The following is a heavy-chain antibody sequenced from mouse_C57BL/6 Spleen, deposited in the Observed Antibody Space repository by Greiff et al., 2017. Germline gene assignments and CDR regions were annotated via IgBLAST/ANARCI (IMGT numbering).Heavy chain of an antibody. CDR1: GYSFTDYN. Sequence: VQLQQSGPELVKPGASVKISCKASGYSFTDYNMNWVKQSNGKSLEWIGVINPNNGTTSYNQKFKGKATLTVDLSSSTAYMQLNSLTSEDSAVYDSASESTVDPYYAVDYWGQGTTVTVSS. D-gene: IGHD1-1*01. J-gene: IGHJ4*01. V-gene: IGHV1-39*01. CDR3: ASESTVDPYYAVDY. CDR2: INPNNGTT.